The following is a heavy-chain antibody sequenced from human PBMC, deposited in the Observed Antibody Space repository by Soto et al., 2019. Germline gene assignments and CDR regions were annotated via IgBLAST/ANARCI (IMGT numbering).Heavy chain of an antibody. CDR1: RGTFSSYT. CDR2: IIPILGIA. J-gene: IGHJ4*02. V-gene: IGHV1-69*08. Sequence: QVQLVQSGAEVKKPGSSVKVSCKASRGTFSSYTISWVRQAPGQGLEWMGRIIPILGIANYAQKFQGRVTITADKSTSTAYMELSSLRSEDTAVYYCAREGVAYCGGDCHPYYFDYWGQGTLVTVSS. CDR3: AREGVAYCGGDCHPYYFDY. D-gene: IGHD2-21*02.